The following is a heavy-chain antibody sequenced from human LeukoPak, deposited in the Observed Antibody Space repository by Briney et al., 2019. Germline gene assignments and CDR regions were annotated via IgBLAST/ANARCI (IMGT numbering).Heavy chain of an antibody. CDR1: GYTVTGYY. Sequence: ASVKVSCKASGYTVTGYYIHWVRQAPGQGLEWMGWINPNSGATNYAQKFQGRVTMTRDTSISTAYMELSRLRSDDTAVYYCATKPKAYGSGEYYSSWGRGTLVTVSS. D-gene: IGHD3-10*01. J-gene: IGHJ2*01. CDR2: INPNSGAT. V-gene: IGHV1-2*02. CDR3: ATKPKAYGSGEYYSS.